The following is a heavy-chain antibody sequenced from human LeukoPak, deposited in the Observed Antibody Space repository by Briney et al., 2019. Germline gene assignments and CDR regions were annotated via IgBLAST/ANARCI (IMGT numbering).Heavy chain of an antibody. Sequence: KSSETLSLTCTVSGGSISNINYYWGWIRQPPGKGLDWIGSISYSGSTFYNPSLKSRVTISVDTSKNQFSLKLYSVTAADTAVYYCARPHRGDRHDAFDIWGQGTMVTVFS. J-gene: IGHJ3*02. CDR1: GGSISNINYY. CDR3: ARPHRGDRHDAFDI. V-gene: IGHV4-39*01. CDR2: ISYSGST. D-gene: IGHD2-21*02.